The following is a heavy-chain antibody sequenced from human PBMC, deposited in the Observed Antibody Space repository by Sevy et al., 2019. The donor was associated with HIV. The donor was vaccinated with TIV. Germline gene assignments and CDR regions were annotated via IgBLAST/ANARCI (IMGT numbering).Heavy chain of an antibody. CDR2: VYSGGAT. CDR3: ARVGYCRGGTCFSGFYYAMDV. Sequence: GGSLRLSCAVSGFTLTNEFFSWVRQAPGKGLEWVAVVYSGGATYYADSVKGRFTISRDKSKSTLYLQMKSPRAEDTAVYYCARVGYCRGGTCFSGFYYAMDVWGQGTTVTVSS. CDR1: GFTLTNEF. J-gene: IGHJ6*02. D-gene: IGHD2-15*01. V-gene: IGHV3-53*01.